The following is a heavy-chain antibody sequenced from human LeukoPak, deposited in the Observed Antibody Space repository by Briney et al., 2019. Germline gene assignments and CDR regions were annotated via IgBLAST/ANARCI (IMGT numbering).Heavy chain of an antibody. D-gene: IGHD2-21*02. Sequence: GGSLRLSCGVSGFTLRSYSMESVRQARGKGLEWVSSMSRRRKHIYYAHSVKDPFTIYRHNAKHSLSLQMNSVRAEDTAVYDCARVIVMVTGNYMDFGGKGTTVITSS. CDR2: MSRRRKHI. CDR1: GFTLRSYS. CDR3: ARVIVMVTGNYMDF. V-gene: IGHV3-21*01. J-gene: IGHJ6*03.